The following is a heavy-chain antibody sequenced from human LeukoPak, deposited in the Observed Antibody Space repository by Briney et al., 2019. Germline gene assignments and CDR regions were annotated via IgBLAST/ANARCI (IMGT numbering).Heavy chain of an antibody. CDR1: GGTFSSYA. D-gene: IGHD3-16*01. J-gene: IGHJ4*02. V-gene: IGHV1-69*06. Sequence: SVKVSCKASGGTFSSYAISWVRQAPGQGLEWMGGIIPIFGTANYAQKFQGRVTITADKSTSTAYMELSSLRSEDTAVYYCTREFEEKFDYWGQGTLVTVSS. CDR3: TREFEEKFDY. CDR2: IIPIFGTA.